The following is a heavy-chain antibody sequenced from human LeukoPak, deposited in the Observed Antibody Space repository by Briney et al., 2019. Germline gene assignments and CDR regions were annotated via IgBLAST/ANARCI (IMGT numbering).Heavy chain of an antibody. J-gene: IGHJ4*02. CDR2: INQDGSEK. CDR1: GFTFSSFW. CDR3: ARDTDSSGFYHYYFDY. D-gene: IGHD3-22*01. V-gene: IGHV3-7*04. Sequence: GGSLRLSCAASGFTFSSFWMSWVRQAPGKGLEWVANINQDGSEKYYVDSVKGRFTMSRDNAKNSLYLQVSSLRAEDTAVYYCARDTDSSGFYHYYFDYWGQGTLVTVSS.